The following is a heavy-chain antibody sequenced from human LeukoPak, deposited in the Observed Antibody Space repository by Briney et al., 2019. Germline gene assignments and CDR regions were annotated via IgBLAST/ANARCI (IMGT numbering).Heavy chain of an antibody. D-gene: IGHD6-19*01. CDR1: GYTFTRYY. Sequence: SVTVTCKASGYTFTRYYMHWVRQAPAQGYESMGLRNHSGGSTRYAQKFQGRVSVTRDTSTSTVYMELSSLRSEDTAVYYCARGPYSSGGRDAFDIWGQGTMVTVSS. CDR2: RNHSGGST. J-gene: IGHJ3*02. V-gene: IGHV1-46*01. CDR3: ARGPYSSGGRDAFDI.